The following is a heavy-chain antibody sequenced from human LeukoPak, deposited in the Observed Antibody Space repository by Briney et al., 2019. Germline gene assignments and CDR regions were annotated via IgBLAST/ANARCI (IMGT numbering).Heavy chain of an antibody. D-gene: IGHD2-2*01. CDR1: GFTVSSNY. V-gene: IGHV3-66*02. CDR3: ARDWSISCRPFDY. Sequence: GGSLRLSCAASGFTVSSNYMSWVRQAPGKGLEWVSVIYSGGSTYYADSVKGRFTISRDNSKNTLYLQMNSLRAEDTAVYYCARDWSISCRPFDYWGQGTLVTVSS. CDR2: IYSGGST. J-gene: IGHJ4*02.